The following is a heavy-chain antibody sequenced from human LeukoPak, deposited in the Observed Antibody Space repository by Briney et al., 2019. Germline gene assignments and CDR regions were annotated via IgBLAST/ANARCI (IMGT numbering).Heavy chain of an antibody. CDR1: GFTVSRNY. J-gene: IGHJ4*02. CDR2: IYSAGTT. V-gene: IGHV3-53*01. CDR3: TMAYCGGDCYSSFFDY. Sequence: PGGSLRLSCAASGFTVSRNYYMNWVRQAPGKGLEWVSVIYSAGTTYYADSVKGRFTISRDNAKNSLYLQMNSLRAEDTAVYYCTMAYCGGDCYSSFFDYWGQGTLVTVSS. D-gene: IGHD2-21*02.